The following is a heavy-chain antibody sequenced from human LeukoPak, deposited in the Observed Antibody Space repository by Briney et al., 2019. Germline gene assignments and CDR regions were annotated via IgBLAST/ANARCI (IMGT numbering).Heavy chain of an antibody. CDR2: INTDGSDR. V-gene: IGHV3-74*01. Sequence: GGSLRLSCAASGFTFSNYWMNWVRQAPGKGLAWVSRINTDGSDRSYADSVKGRFTISRDNAKNTLFLEMDGLRGEDTATYYCARGMDDIDYWGQGILITVSS. CDR3: ARGMDDIDY. J-gene: IGHJ4*02. D-gene: IGHD3-9*01. CDR1: GFTFSNYW.